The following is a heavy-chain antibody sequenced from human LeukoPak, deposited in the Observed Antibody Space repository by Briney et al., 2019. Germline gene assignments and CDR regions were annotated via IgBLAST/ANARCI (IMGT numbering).Heavy chain of an antibody. CDR3: ARSATYYDFSDP. J-gene: IGHJ5*02. V-gene: IGHV4-39*07. D-gene: IGHD3-3*01. CDR2: IYYSGTT. Sequence: SETLSLTCTLSIGSISSSSYYWGWIRQPPGKGLEWIGSIYYSGTTYYNPSLKSRVTISVDTSKNQFSLKLSSVTAADTAIYYCARSATYYDFSDPWGQGTLVTVSS. CDR1: IGSISSSSYY.